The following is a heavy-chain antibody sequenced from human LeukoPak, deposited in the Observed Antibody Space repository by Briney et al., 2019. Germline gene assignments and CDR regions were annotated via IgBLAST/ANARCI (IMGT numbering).Heavy chain of an antibody. CDR2: IYYSGST. CDR1: GGSINSGSYY. V-gene: IGHV4-39*07. D-gene: IGHD5-12*01. Sequence: SETLSLTCTVSGGSINSGSYYWGWIRQPPGKGLEWIGSIYYSGSTYYNPSLKSRVTISVDTSKNQFSLKLSSVTAADTAVYYCAKRGGYDLPYYYYGMDVWGQGTTVTVSS. J-gene: IGHJ6*02. CDR3: AKRGGYDLPYYYYGMDV.